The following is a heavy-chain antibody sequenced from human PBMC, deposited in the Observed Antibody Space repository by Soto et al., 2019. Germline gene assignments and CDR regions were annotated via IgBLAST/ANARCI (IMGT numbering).Heavy chain of an antibody. J-gene: IGHJ4*02. V-gene: IGHV4-30-2*01. CDR2: TYHSGNP. D-gene: IGHD7-27*01. CDR3: AKNWNWGSLVH. CDR1: GDTISTGGYS. Sequence: SETLSLTCGVSGDTISTGGYSWAWIRQPPGKALEWIGHTYHSGNPYYNPSLKSRVAISVDTPKNQFSLKLSSVTAADTAVYYCAKNWNWGSLVHWGQGTLVTVS.